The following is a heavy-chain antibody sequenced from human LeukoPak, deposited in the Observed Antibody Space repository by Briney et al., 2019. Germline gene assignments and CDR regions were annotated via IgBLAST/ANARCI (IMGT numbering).Heavy chain of an antibody. CDR1: GGSISSTNYY. J-gene: IGHJ4*02. Sequence: TLSLTCTVYGGSISSTNYYWGWIRQPPGKGLEWIGSIYYSGSTYYNPSLKSRLTISLDTSKNQFSLRLSSVTAADTAFYYCARRYNWNDRWDWGQGTLVTVSP. V-gene: IGHV4-39*07. CDR2: IYYSGST. CDR3: ARRYNWNDRWD. D-gene: IGHD1-1*01.